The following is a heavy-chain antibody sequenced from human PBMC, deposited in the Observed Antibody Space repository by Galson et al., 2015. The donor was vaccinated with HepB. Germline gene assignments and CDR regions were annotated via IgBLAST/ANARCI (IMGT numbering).Heavy chain of an antibody. CDR3: ARVVDSSCYYYAGDGGLFDP. CDR1: GGTFSSYA. CDR2: IIPIFGTA. Sequence: SVKVSCKASGGTFSSYAISWVRQAPGQGLEWMGGIIPIFGTANYAQKFQGRVTITADESTSTAYMELSSLRSEDAAVYYCARVVDSSCYYYAGDGGLFDPWGQGTLGTVS. J-gene: IGHJ5*02. V-gene: IGHV1-69*13. D-gene: IGHD3-22*01.